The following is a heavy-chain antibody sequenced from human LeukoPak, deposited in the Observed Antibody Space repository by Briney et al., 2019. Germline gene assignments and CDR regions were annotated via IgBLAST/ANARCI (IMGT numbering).Heavy chain of an antibody. D-gene: IGHD6-13*01. CDR1: GYIFTTSW. J-gene: IGHJ5*02. V-gene: IGHV5-51*01. Sequence: GESLKISCKGSGYIFTTSWIGWVRQMPGKGLEWMGIIYPGDSDTRYSPSFQGQVTISADKSISTAYLQWSSLKASDTAMYYCARLEQQLVLNWFDPWGQGTLVTVSS. CDR3: ARLEQQLVLNWFDP. CDR2: IYPGDSDT.